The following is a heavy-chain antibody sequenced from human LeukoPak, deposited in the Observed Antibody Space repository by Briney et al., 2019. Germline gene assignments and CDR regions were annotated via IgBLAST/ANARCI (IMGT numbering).Heavy chain of an antibody. CDR2: ISWNSGNI. CDR1: GFTFHDHA. CDR3: AREGAGELRDAFDI. V-gene: IGHV3-9*01. D-gene: IGHD1-26*01. Sequence: GGSLRLSCAASGFTFHDHAMHWVRQAPGKGLEWVSGISWNSGNIDYAESVKGRFTISRDNAKSSLYLQMNSLRGDDTALYYCAREGAGELRDAFDIWGQGTMVTVSS. J-gene: IGHJ3*02.